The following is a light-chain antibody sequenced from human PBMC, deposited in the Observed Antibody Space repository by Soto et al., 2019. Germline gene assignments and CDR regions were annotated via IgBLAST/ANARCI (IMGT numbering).Light chain of an antibody. V-gene: IGKV3-20*01. CDR2: GAS. CDR1: QSVSTSY. J-gene: IGKJ5*01. Sequence: EIVLTQSPDTLSFSPGESATLSCRASQSVSTSYLAWYQQKPGQAPRLLIYGASRRATGIPDRFSGSGSGTHFTLTISRLEPEDFAVFYCQQYDNSITFGQGTRLEIE. CDR3: QQYDNSIT.